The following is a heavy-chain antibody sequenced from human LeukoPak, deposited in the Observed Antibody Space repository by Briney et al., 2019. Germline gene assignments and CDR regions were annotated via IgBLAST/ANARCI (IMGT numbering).Heavy chain of an antibody. V-gene: IGHV3-23*01. J-gene: IGHJ4*02. CDR2: MSGSGGTT. Sequence: GGSLRLSCAGSGFTFSSYAMSWVRQAPGEGLEWVSHMSGSGGTTYYADSVKGRFTISRDNSKNTLFLQMDSLRAEDTAVYYCAKGLNFWSDYLSGWGQGTLVTVSS. CDR3: AKGLNFWSDYLSG. CDR1: GFTFSSYA. D-gene: IGHD3-3*01.